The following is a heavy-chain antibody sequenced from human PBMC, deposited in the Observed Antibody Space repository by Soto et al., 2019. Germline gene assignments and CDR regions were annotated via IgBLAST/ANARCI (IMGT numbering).Heavy chain of an antibody. V-gene: IGHV1-8*01. Sequence: ASVKVSCKASGYTFTSYDINWVRQATGQGLEWMGWMNPNSGNTGYAQKFQGRVTMTRNTSISTAYMELSSLRSEDTAVYYCARDPDGHIDFDYWGQGTLVTVSS. CDR3: ARDPDGHIDFDY. J-gene: IGHJ4*02. CDR1: GYTFTSYD. CDR2: MNPNSGNT.